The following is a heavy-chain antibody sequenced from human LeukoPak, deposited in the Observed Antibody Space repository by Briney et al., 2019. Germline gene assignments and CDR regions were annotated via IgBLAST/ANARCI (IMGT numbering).Heavy chain of an antibody. CDR3: AREEGSGCYDS. CDR1: GYTFTGYY. J-gene: IGHJ4*02. V-gene: IGHV1-2*02. Sequence: GASVKVSCKASGYTFTGYYMHWVQQAPGHGLEWMGWINPNSGGTNYAQKFQGRVTMTRDTSITTAYMELSRLRSDDTAVYYCAREEGSGCYDSWGQGTRLTVSS. D-gene: IGHD6-19*01. CDR2: INPNSGGT.